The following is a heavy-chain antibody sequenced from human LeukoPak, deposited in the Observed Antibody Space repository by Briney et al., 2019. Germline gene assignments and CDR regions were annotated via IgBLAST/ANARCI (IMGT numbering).Heavy chain of an antibody. CDR2: IYYSGST. D-gene: IGHD5-24*01. J-gene: IGHJ4*02. Sequence: SETLSLTCTVSGGSVSSGSYYWSWIRQPPGKGLEWIGYIYYSGSTNYSPSLKSRVTISVDTSKNQYSLKLNSVTAADTAVYYCASVRSGRYYFDYWGQGTLVTVSS. CDR1: GGSVSSGSYY. V-gene: IGHV4-61*01. CDR3: ASVRSGRYYFDY.